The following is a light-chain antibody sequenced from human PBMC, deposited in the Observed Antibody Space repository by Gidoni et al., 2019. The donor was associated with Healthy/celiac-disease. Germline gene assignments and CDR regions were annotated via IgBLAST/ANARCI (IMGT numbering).Light chain of an antibody. Sequence: DIVLTQPPGTLSLSPGERATLSCRASQIVSSSYLAWYQQKPGQAPRLLIYGAAIRATCIPDRFSGSGSGTDFTLTISRLEPEDFAVYYCQQYGISPFTFGPETKVDIK. CDR1: QIVSSSY. J-gene: IGKJ3*01. V-gene: IGKV3-20*01. CDR2: GAA. CDR3: QQYGISPFT.